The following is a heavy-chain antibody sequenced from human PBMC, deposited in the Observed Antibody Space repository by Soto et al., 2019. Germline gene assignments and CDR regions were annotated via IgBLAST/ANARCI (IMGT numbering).Heavy chain of an antibody. Sequence: ASVKVSCKASGYTFTSYGISWVRQAPGQGLEWMGWISAYNGNTNYAQKLQGRVTMTTDTSTSTAYMELRSLRSDDTAVYYCARDLPVAGPSPLFGPWGQGTLVTVSS. CDR3: ARDLPVAGPSPLFGP. J-gene: IGHJ5*02. V-gene: IGHV1-18*01. CDR2: ISAYNGNT. D-gene: IGHD6-19*01. CDR1: GYTFTSYG.